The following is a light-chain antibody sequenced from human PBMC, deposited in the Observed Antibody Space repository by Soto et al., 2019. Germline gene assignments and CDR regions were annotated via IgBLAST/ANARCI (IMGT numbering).Light chain of an antibody. V-gene: IGKV3-20*01. CDR1: QSLTHNY. Sequence: EIVLTQSPGTLSLSPGERATLSCRASQSLTHNYMAWYQQKPGQAPRLLMHGASSRATGIPDRFSGSGSWADFPLTISRLEAEDFAVYYCQQYGGSPWTFGQGTKVEIK. CDR3: QQYGGSPWT. CDR2: GAS. J-gene: IGKJ1*01.